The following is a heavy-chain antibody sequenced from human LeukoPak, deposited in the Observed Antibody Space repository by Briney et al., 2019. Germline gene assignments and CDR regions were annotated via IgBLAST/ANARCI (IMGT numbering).Heavy chain of an antibody. V-gene: IGHV3-30*18. CDR2: ISYDGSNK. J-gene: IGHJ4*02. CDR3: AKAPMEDSWYIHFDY. D-gene: IGHD6-13*01. Sequence: GGSLRLSCAASGLTFSSYGMHWVRQAPGKGLEWVAVISYDGSNKYYADSVKGRFTISRDNSKNTLYLQINSLRAEDTAIYYCAKAPMEDSWYIHFDYWGQGTLVTVSS. CDR1: GLTFSSYG.